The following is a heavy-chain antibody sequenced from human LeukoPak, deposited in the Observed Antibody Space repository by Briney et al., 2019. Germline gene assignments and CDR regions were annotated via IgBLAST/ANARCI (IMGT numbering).Heavy chain of an antibody. D-gene: IGHD1-20*01. J-gene: IGHJ5*02. CDR3: ARGQYNWNGRGWFDP. V-gene: IGHV3-48*04. Sequence: GGSLRLSCAASRFTFSSYSMNWVRQAPGKGLEWVSYISSSSSTIYYADSVKGRFTISRDNAKNSLYLQMNSLRAEDTAVYYCARGQYNWNGRGWFDPWGQGTLVTVSS. CDR1: RFTFSSYS. CDR2: ISSSSSTI.